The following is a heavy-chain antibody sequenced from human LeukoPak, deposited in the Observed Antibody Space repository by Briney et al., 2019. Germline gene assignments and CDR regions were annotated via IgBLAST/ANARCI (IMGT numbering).Heavy chain of an antibody. Sequence: NPSETLSLTCTVSGGSISTYYWSWIRQPPGKGLEWVGYIYYSGSTNYSPSLKSPVSIAVDTSKKQFSVRLSSVTAADTAVYYCARTRYCSGGGCYPAYFDYWGQGTLVTVSS. D-gene: IGHD2-15*01. V-gene: IGHV4-59*08. CDR2: IYYSGST. CDR1: GGSISTYY. CDR3: ARTRYCSGGGCYPAYFDY. J-gene: IGHJ4*02.